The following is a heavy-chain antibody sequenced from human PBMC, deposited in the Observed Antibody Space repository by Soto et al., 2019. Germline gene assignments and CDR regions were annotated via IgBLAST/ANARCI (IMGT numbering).Heavy chain of an antibody. V-gene: IGHV3-30*18. J-gene: IGHJ6*02. CDR1: GFTFSSYG. CDR3: AKPILPPDFWSGYLSTMLSYYYYYGMDV. Sequence: QVQLVESGGGVVQPGRSLRLSCAASGFTFSSYGMHWVRQAPGKGLEWVAVISYDGSNKYYADSVKGRFTISRDNSKNTLYLQMNSLRAEDTAVYYCAKPILPPDFWSGYLSTMLSYYYYYGMDVWGQGTTVTVSS. D-gene: IGHD3-3*01. CDR2: ISYDGSNK.